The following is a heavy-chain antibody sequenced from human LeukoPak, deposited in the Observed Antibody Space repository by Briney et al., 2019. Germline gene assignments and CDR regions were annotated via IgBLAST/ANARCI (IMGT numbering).Heavy chain of an antibody. V-gene: IGHV1-8*03. CDR3: ARGRLVFYYMDV. D-gene: IGHD6-19*01. J-gene: IGHJ6*03. CDR2: MNPNSGNT. CDR1: GYTFTSYD. Sequence: ASVKVSCKASGYTFTSYDINWVRQATGQGLEWMGWMNPNSGNTGYAQKFQGRVTITRNTSISTAYMELSGLRSEDTAVYYCARGRLVFYYMDVWGKGTTVTVSS.